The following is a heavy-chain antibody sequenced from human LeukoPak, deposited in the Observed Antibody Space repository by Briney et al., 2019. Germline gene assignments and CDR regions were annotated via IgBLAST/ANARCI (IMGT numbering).Heavy chain of an antibody. J-gene: IGHJ5*02. D-gene: IGHD3-22*01. V-gene: IGHV3-15*01. CDR2: IKSKTDGGTT. Sequence: PGGFLRLSCAASGFTFSNAWMSWVRQAPGKGLEWVGRIKSKTDGGTTDYAAPVKGRFTISRDDSKNTLYLQMNSLKTEDTAVYYCTTAVPVIVVVTPVPWGQGTLVTVSS. CDR1: GFTFSNAW. CDR3: TTAVPVIVVVTPVP.